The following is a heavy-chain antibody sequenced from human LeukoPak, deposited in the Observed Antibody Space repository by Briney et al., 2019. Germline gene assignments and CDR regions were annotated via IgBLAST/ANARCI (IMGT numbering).Heavy chain of an antibody. CDR3: AREAGAGAYYYGMDV. D-gene: IGHD6-19*01. Sequence: GGSLRLSCAASGFTFSSYWMSWVRQAPGKGLEWVANIKQDGSEKYYVDSVKGRFTISTDNAKNSLYLQMNSLRAEDTAVYYCAREAGAGAYYYGMDVWGQGTTVTVSS. CDR2: IKQDGSEK. CDR1: GFTFSSYW. J-gene: IGHJ6*02. V-gene: IGHV3-7*01.